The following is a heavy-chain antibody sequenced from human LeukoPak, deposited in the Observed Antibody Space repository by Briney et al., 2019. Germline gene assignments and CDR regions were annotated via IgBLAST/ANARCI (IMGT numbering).Heavy chain of an antibody. V-gene: IGHV4-34*01. CDR1: GGSFSGYY. CDR3: ARTFWCGYPPDY. Sequence: SETLSLTCAVYGGSFSGYYWSWIRQPPGKGLEWIGEINHSGSTNYNPSLKSRVTISVDTSKNQFSLKLSSVTAADTAVYYCARTFWCGYPPDYWGQGTLVTVSS. J-gene: IGHJ4*02. D-gene: IGHD3-3*01. CDR2: INHSGST.